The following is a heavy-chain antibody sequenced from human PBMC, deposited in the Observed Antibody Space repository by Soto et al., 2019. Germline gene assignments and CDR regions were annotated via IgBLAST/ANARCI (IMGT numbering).Heavy chain of an antibody. CDR3: ARARRIAAAGTGKYYFDY. D-gene: IGHD6-13*01. Sequence: SETLSLTCTVSGGSVSSGSYYWSWIRQPPGKGLEWIGYIYYSGSTNYNPSLKSRVTISVDTSKNQFSLKLSSVTAADTAVYYCARARRIAAAGTGKYYFDYWGQGTLVTVSS. V-gene: IGHV4-61*01. CDR1: GGSVSSGSYY. J-gene: IGHJ4*02. CDR2: IYYSGST.